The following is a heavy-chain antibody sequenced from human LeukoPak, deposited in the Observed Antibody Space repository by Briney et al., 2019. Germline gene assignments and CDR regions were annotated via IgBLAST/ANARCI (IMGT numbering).Heavy chain of an antibody. J-gene: IGHJ4*02. CDR2: LSGGGEAT. CDR1: GFTFTTYA. V-gene: IGHV3-23*01. CDR3: AKRGVVIRVILVGFHKEAYYFDS. D-gene: IGHD3-22*01. Sequence: GGSLRLSCATSGFTFTTYAMGWVRQAPGTGLEWVSALSGGGEATNYADSVKGRFTISRDNPKNTLYPQMNTLRAEDTAVYFCAKRGVVIRVILVGFHKEAYYFDSCGQGALVTVSS.